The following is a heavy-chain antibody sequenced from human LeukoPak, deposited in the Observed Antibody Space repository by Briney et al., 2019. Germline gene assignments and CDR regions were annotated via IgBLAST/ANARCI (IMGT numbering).Heavy chain of an antibody. CDR3: ASNIVVVPAAPKYYFDY. CDR1: GGSISSGGYS. Sequence: SQTLSLTCAVSGGSISSGGYSWSWIRQPPGKGLEWIGYIYYSGSTYYNPSLKSRVTISVDTSKNQFSLKLSSVTAADTAVYYCASNIVVVPAAPKYYFDYWGQGTLVTVSS. CDR2: IYYSGST. D-gene: IGHD2-2*01. V-gene: IGHV4-30-4*07. J-gene: IGHJ4*02.